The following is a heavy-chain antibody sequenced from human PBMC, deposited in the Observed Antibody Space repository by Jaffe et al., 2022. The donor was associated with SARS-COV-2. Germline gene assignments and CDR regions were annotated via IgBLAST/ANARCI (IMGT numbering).Heavy chain of an antibody. Sequence: EVQLVQSGAEVKKSGESLRISCEGSGYTFTTHWISWVRQMPGKGLEWMGKIDPIDSTTYYSPSFHGHVTVSTDKSVSTAYLQWSSLKPTDTAIYYCARHLSSTWNNWFDVWGQGTLVTVSS. V-gene: IGHV5-10-1*03. J-gene: IGHJ5*02. CDR2: IDPIDSTT. CDR3: ARHLSSTWNNWFDV. CDR1: GYTFTTHW. D-gene: IGHD2-2*01.